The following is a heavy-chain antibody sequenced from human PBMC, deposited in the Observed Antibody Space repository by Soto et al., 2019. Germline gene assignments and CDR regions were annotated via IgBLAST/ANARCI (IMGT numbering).Heavy chain of an antibody. J-gene: IGHJ6*02. V-gene: IGHV1-18*01. Sequence: ASVKVSCKASGYTFTSYGISWVRQAPGQGLEWMGWISAYNGNTNYAQKLQGRVTMTTDTSTSTAYMELRSLRSDDTAVYYCARDHFSSTSCYGYGMDVWGQGTTVTVSS. CDR1: GYTFTSYG. CDR2: ISAYNGNT. D-gene: IGHD2-2*01. CDR3: ARDHFSSTSCYGYGMDV.